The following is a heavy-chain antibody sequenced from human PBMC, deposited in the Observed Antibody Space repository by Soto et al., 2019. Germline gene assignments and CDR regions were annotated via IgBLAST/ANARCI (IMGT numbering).Heavy chain of an antibody. CDR3: AGRNGYYSGIDY. D-gene: IGHD3-22*01. Sequence: QVQLQQWGAGLLKPSETLSLTCVVYGGSFSGYYWSWIRQPPGKGLEWFGEVNHSGGIDYNPSLKSRVTISVDTSKNPFSLMLSSVTAADTAVYYCAGRNGYYSGIDYWGQGTLVTVSS. V-gene: IGHV4-34*02. CDR2: VNHSGGI. CDR1: GGSFSGYY. J-gene: IGHJ4*02.